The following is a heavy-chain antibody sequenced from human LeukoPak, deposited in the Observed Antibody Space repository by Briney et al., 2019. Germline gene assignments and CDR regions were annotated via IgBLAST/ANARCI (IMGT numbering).Heavy chain of an antibody. CDR2: IKQDGSEK. D-gene: IGHD3-22*01. CDR1: GFTFSSYW. J-gene: IGHJ4*02. CDR3: ARVSSLPYYSSGYHHFGY. V-gene: IGHV3-7*01. Sequence: GGSLRLSCAASGFTFSSYWMSWVRQAPGKGLEWVANIKQDGSEKYYVDSVKGRFTISRDNAKNSLYLQMNSLRAEDTAVYYCARVSSLPYYSSGYHHFGYWGQGTLVTVSS.